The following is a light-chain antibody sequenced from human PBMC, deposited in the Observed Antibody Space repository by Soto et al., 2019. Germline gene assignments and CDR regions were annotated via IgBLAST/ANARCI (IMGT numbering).Light chain of an antibody. Sequence: QPVLTQPPSVSGAPGQRVTISCTGSSSNIGAGYDVHWYQQLPGTAPKLLIYGNSNRPSGVPDRFSGSKSGTSASLAITGLQAEDEADYYCQSYDSSLHWVFGGGTKVTVL. V-gene: IGLV1-40*01. CDR1: SSNIGAGYD. J-gene: IGLJ3*02. CDR3: QSYDSSLHWV. CDR2: GNS.